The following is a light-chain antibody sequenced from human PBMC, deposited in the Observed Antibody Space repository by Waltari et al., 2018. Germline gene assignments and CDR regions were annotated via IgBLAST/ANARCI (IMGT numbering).Light chain of an antibody. Sequence: EIVLTQSPATLSVSPGERATLSCRASHSISDNLAWYQQKPGQAPRLRIYGASARATGIPARFSGSGSGTEFTLTISSLQSEDFAIYYCQQYNNWPPVFTFGPGTKVDF. J-gene: IGKJ3*01. CDR2: GAS. V-gene: IGKV3-15*01. CDR3: QQYNNWPPVFT. CDR1: HSISDN.